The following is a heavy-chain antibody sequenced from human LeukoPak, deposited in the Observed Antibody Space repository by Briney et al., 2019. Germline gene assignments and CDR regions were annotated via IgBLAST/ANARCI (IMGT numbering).Heavy chain of an antibody. V-gene: IGHV3-23*01. CDR3: ARRSRLMVRGVITQNYNYYYGLDV. CDR1: GFTFSSYA. CDR2: VSGSGGST. Sequence: GGSLRLSCAASGFTFSSYAMSWVRQTPGKGLEWVSGVSGSGGSTYYADSLKGRCTVSRDNSKNTLFLQMNSLKTEDTAVYYCARRSRLMVRGVITQNYNYYYGLDVWGQGTTVTVSS. D-gene: IGHD3-10*01. J-gene: IGHJ6*02.